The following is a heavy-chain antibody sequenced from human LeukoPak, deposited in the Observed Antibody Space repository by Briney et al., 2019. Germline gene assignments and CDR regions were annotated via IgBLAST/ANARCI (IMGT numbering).Heavy chain of an antibody. J-gene: IGHJ1*01. Sequence: GGSPRLSCAASGFTFDDYAMHWVRQAPGKGLEWVSGISWNSGSIGYADSVKGRFTISRDNAKNSLYLQMNSLRAEDTALYYCAKVGASRKSTAEYFQHWGQGTLVTVSS. V-gene: IGHV3-9*01. D-gene: IGHD3-16*01. CDR1: GFTFDDYA. CDR2: ISWNSGSI. CDR3: AKVGASRKSTAEYFQH.